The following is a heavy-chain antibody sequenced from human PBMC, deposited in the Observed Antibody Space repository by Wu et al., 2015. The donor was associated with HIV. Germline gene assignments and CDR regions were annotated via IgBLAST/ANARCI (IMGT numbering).Heavy chain of an antibody. CDR1: GGTFSSYA. CDR3: ARGARIAASSNWFDP. Sequence: QVQLVQSGAEVKKPGSSVKVSCKASGGTFSSYAISWVRQAPGQGLEWMGGIIPNSGGTNFAQKFQGRVTITTDESTSTAYMELSSLRSEDTAVYYCARGARIAASSNWFDPWGQGTLVTVSS. V-gene: IGHV1-69*05. J-gene: IGHJ5*02. D-gene: IGHD6-13*01. CDR2: IIPNSGGT.